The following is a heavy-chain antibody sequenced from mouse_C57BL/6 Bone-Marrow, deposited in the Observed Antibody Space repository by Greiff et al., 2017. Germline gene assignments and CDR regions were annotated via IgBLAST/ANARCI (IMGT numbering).Heavy chain of an antibody. CDR1: GYTFTDYY. V-gene: IGHV1-26*01. CDR3: ANGYYAMDY. Sequence: EVQLQQSGPELVKPGASVKISCKASGYTFTDYYMNWVKQSHGKSLEWIGDINPNNGGTSYNQKFKGKATLTVDKSSSTAYMELRSLTSEDSAVYYCANGYYAMDYWGQGTSVTGSS. J-gene: IGHJ4*01. CDR2: INPNNGGT.